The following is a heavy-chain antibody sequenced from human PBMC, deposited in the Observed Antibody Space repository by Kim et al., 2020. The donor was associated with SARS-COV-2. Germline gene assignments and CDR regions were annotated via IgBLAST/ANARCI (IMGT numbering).Heavy chain of an antibody. V-gene: IGHV3-9*01. J-gene: IGHJ6*02. CDR1: GFTFDEYA. Sequence: GGSLRLSCAASGFTFDEYAMHWVRQAPGKGLEWVSGISWNSGSIDYADSVKGRFTTSRDNANNSLYLQMNNLRVEDTALYYCAKDLGTHYPYSSSWHYYGMDVWGQGTTVTVSS. CDR3: AKDLGTHYPYSSSWHYYGMDV. CDR2: ISWNSGSI. D-gene: IGHD6-13*01.